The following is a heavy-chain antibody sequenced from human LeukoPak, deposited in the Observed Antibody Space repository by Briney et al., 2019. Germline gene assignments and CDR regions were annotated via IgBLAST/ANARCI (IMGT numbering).Heavy chain of an antibody. J-gene: IGHJ4*02. V-gene: IGHV1-2*02. CDR2: INPNSGGT. CDR1: GYPFTGYY. Sequence: ASVKVPFKASGYPFTGYYMHWGRPAPGQGVEWMGWINPNSGGTNYAQKFQGRVTMTRDTSISTAYMELSRLRSDDTAVYYCATASSRANYWGQGTLITVSS. D-gene: IGHD5-12*01. CDR3: ATASSRANY.